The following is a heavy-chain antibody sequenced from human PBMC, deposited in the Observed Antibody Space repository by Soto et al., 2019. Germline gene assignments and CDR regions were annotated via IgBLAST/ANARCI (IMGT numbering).Heavy chain of an antibody. V-gene: IGHV1-18*01. D-gene: IGHD6-13*01. CDR2: ISPDNSNT. J-gene: IGHJ4*02. Sequence: ASVKVSCKAAGYSFSSYGMSWVRQAPGQGLEWMGSISPDNSNTKSAQKLQGGVTMTTDTSTSTAYMELRSLRSDDTAVYYCVGGSYSSSWFGFDFWGQGTPVTVSS. CDR3: VGGSYSSSWFGFDF. CDR1: GYSFSSYG.